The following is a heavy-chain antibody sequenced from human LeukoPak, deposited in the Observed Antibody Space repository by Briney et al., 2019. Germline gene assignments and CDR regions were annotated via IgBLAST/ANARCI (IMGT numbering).Heavy chain of an antibody. Sequence: GGSLRLSCAASGFTFDDYAMHWVRQAPGKGLEWVSGISWNSGSIGYADSVKGRFTISRDNAKNSLYLQMNSLRAEDMALYYCAKGGKARGYSGYGPYYFDYWGQGTLVTVSS. CDR2: ISWNSGSI. V-gene: IGHV3-9*03. CDR1: GFTFDDYA. CDR3: AKGGKARGYSGYGPYYFDY. D-gene: IGHD5-12*01. J-gene: IGHJ4*02.